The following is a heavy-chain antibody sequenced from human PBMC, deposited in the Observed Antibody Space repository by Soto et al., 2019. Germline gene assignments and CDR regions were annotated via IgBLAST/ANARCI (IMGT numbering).Heavy chain of an antibody. Sequence: QVQLVESGGGVVQPGRSLRLSCAASGFTFSSYGMHWVRQAPGKGLEWVAVISYDGSNKYYADSVKGRFTISRDNSKNTLYLQMNSLRAEDTAVYYCAKEGSGWPSNDAFDIWGQGTMVTVSS. D-gene: IGHD6-19*01. CDR1: GFTFSSYG. J-gene: IGHJ3*02. V-gene: IGHV3-30*18. CDR3: AKEGSGWPSNDAFDI. CDR2: ISYDGSNK.